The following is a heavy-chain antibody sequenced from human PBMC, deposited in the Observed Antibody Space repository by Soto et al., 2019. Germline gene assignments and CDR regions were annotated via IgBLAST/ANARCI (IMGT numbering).Heavy chain of an antibody. V-gene: IGHV3-30-3*01. D-gene: IGHD6-6*01. CDR2: ISYDGSNK. J-gene: IGHJ4*02. CDR1: GFTFSSYA. CDR3: ARTYSSSSFLDFDY. Sequence: LRLSCAASGFTFSSYAMHWVRQAPGKGLEWVAVISYDGSNKYYADSVKGRFTISRDNSKNTLYLQMNSLRAEDTAVYYCARTYSSSSFLDFDYWGQGTLVTVS.